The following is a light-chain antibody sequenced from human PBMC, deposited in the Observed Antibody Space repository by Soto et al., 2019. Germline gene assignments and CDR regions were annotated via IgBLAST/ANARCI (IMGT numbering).Light chain of an antibody. CDR2: AAS. J-gene: IGKJ4*01. CDR3: QQTYNTPLT. V-gene: IGKV1-39*01. CDR1: QSIGTY. Sequence: DIPMTQSPSSLSASVGDRVTITCRASQSIGTYLSWFQQTPGNAPKHLIYAASGLQSGVPSRFSGSGSGTDFTLTINSLQREDFATYYCQQTYNTPLTFGGGTRVDI.